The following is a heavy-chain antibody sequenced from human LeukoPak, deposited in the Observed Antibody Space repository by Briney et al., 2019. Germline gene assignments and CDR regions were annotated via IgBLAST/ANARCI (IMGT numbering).Heavy chain of an antibody. CDR3: AKDRIVRRGGFYFDS. CDR1: GFTFSSYA. V-gene: IGHV3-23*01. J-gene: IGHJ4*02. CDR2: VRYTDQST. Sequence: GRSLRLSCATSGFTFSSYAMHWVRQAPGKGLEWVADVRYTDQSTYYADSVKGRFTISRDNSKNLLYLEMNSLRAEDTAVYYCAKDRIVRRGGFYFDSWGQGILVTVSS. D-gene: IGHD3-10*02.